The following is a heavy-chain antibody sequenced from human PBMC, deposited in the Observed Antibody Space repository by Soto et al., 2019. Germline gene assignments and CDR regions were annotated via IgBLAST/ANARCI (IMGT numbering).Heavy chain of an antibody. CDR1: GFTFSSYA. D-gene: IGHD5-12*01. CDR3: AKVISGYDAVYYYYGMDV. J-gene: IGHJ6*02. Sequence: GGSLRLSCAASGFTFSSYAMSWVRQAPGKGLEWVSAISGSGGSTYYADSVKGRFTISRDNSKNTLYLQMNSLRAEDTAVYYCAKVISGYDAVYYYYGMDVWGQGTTVTVSS. V-gene: IGHV3-23*01. CDR2: ISGSGGST.